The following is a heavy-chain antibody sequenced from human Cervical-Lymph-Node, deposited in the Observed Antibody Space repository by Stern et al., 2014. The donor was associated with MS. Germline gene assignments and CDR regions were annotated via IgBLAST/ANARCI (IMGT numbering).Heavy chain of an antibody. CDR2: FYPRGST. V-gene: IGHV4-61*02. J-gene: IGHJ4*02. CDR1: GGSLSSGSYY. CDR3: AREIAAPGPLVDI. Sequence: HVQLQESGPGLVKPSETLSLTCTVSGGSLSSGSYYWSWIRQPAGKGLEWIGRFYPRGSTNYPPSLMSRFPISLAPPKSQFSLKVTSVTAADTAVYYCAREIAAPGPLVDIWGQGTLVTVSS. D-gene: IGHD6-13*01.